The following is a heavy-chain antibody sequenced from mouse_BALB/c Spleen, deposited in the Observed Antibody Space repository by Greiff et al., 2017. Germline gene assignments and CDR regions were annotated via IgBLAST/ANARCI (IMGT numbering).Heavy chain of an antibody. J-gene: IGHJ3*01. CDR2: INPSNGGT. V-gene: IGHV1S81*02. CDR1: GYTFTSYY. Sequence: QVQLQQSGAELVKPGASVKLSCKASGYTFTSYYMYWVKQRPGQGLEWIGEINPSNGGTNFNEKFKSKATLTVDKSSSTAYMQLSSLTSEDSAVYYCTRDGGFAYWGQGTLVTVSA. D-gene: IGHD2-3*01. CDR3: TRDGGFAY.